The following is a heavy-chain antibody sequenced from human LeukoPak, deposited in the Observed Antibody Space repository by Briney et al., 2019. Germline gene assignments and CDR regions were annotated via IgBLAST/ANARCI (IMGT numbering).Heavy chain of an antibody. Sequence: GGSLRLPCAASGFTFSDYYMSWIRQAPGKGLEWVSYISSSSSYTNYADSVKGRFTISRDNAKNSLYLQMNSLRAEDTAVYYCARDSVMVVAATYDYWGQGTLVTVSS. CDR3: ARDSVMVVAATYDY. CDR2: ISSSSSYT. CDR1: GFTFSDYY. V-gene: IGHV3-11*05. J-gene: IGHJ4*02. D-gene: IGHD2-15*01.